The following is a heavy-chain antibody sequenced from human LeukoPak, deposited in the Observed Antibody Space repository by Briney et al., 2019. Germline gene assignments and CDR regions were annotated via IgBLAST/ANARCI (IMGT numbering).Heavy chain of an antibody. V-gene: IGHV1-69*06. D-gene: IGHD2-15*01. CDR3: ATLCCGSYYMDV. J-gene: IGHJ6*03. Sequence: SVKVSCKASGGTLNSYVISWVRQAPGQGLEWMGGIIPISGTTNYAQKFQGRVTITADKSTSTAYMELSSLRSEDTAVYYCATLCCGSYYMDVWGKGTTVAVSS. CDR2: IIPISGTT. CDR1: GGTLNSYV.